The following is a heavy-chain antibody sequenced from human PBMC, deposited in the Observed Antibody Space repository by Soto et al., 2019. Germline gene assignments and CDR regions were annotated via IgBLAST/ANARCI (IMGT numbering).Heavy chain of an antibody. CDR3: ARARYSSRWGTFDS. CDR1: GGSFSTNE. D-gene: IGHD6-19*01. Sequence: QVHLEQSGAEVKKPGTSVKVSCKASGGSFSTNEIDWVRQAPGQGLEWMGRIFPNVGTADYAQKFQGRLTIIADESTATVFMELSRLLYADTAVYFCARARYSSRWGTFDSWGQGTQVAVSS. J-gene: IGHJ4*02. V-gene: IGHV1-69*01. CDR2: IFPNVGTA.